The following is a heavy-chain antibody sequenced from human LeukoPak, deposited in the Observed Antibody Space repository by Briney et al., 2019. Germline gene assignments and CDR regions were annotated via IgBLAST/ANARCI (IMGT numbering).Heavy chain of an antibody. CDR2: IYSGCST. J-gene: IGHJ4*02. V-gene: IGHV3-53*01. CDR3: ARDIVGATTDY. Sequence: PGGSLRLSCAASGVSVSSTYNCWVCHPPRPGLGRGSVIYSGCSTYYTDYVKCRFPISRDNSKNTLYLQMNSLRAEDTAVYYCARDIVGATTDYWGQGTLVTVSS. D-gene: IGHD1-26*01. CDR1: GVSVSSTY.